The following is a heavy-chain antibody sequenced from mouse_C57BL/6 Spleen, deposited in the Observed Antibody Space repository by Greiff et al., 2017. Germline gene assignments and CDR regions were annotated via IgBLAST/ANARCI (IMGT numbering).Heavy chain of an antibody. CDR2: ITPYNGGT. D-gene: IGHD1-1*01. V-gene: IGHV1-19*01. J-gene: IGHJ2*01. CDR3: ARSGYWHYGSSYVGY. Sequence: VHVKQSGPVLVKPGASVKMSCKASGYTFTDYYMNWVKQSHGKSLAWIGVITPYNGGTSSNQKFKGQATLTVDKSSSTAYMELNSLTSEDSAVYYCARSGYWHYGSSYVGYWGQGTTLTVSS. CDR1: GYTFTDYY.